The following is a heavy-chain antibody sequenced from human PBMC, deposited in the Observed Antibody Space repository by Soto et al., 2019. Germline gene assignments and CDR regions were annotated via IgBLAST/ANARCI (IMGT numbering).Heavy chain of an antibody. CDR1: GYTFTGYY. D-gene: IGHD1-1*01. CDR2: INPNSGGT. Sequence: ASVKVSCKASGYTFTGYYMHWVRQAPGQGLEWMGWINPNSGGTNYAQKFQGRVTMTEDTSTDTAYMELSSLRSEDTAVYYCATDRHGTVDYWGQGTLVTVSS. J-gene: IGHJ4*02. CDR3: ATDRHGTVDY. V-gene: IGHV1-2*02.